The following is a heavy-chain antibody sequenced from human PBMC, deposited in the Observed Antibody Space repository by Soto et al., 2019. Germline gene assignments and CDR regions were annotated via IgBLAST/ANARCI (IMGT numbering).Heavy chain of an antibody. J-gene: IGHJ5*02. CDR2: IYYSGST. V-gene: IGHV4-61*01. Sequence: QVQLQESGPGLVKPSETLSLTCTVSGGSVSSGNYYWSWIRQPPGKGLEWIGCIYYSGSTTYNPSLKSRVTISVDTAKNQFSLRLSSVTAADTAVYYCARAERAEAMVFSSVGNWFDPWGQGTLVTV. CDR3: ARAERAEAMVFSSVGNWFDP. CDR1: GGSVSSGNYY. D-gene: IGHD5-18*01.